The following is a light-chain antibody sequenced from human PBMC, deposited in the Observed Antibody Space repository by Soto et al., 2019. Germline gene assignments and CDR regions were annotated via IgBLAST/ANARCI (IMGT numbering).Light chain of an antibody. CDR2: DNN. CDR3: GTWDSSLSAVV. J-gene: IGLJ2*01. V-gene: IGLV1-51*01. CDR1: SSNIGNNY. Sequence: QSVLTQPPSVSAAPGQTVTISCSGSSSNIGNNYVSWYQQLQGTAPKLLIYDNNKRPSGIPDRFSGSKSGTSATLGITGLQTGDEADYYCGTWDSSLSAVVFGGGTKLTVL.